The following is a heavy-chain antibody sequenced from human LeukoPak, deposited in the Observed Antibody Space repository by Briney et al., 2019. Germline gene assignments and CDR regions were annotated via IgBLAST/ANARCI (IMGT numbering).Heavy chain of an antibody. D-gene: IGHD3-22*01. CDR2: IYSGGST. J-gene: IGHJ4*02. CDR3: AYFDSSGYYYGRLRY. Sequence: GGSLRLSCAASGFTVSSNYMSWVRQAPGKGLEWVSVIYSGGSTYYADSVKGRFTISRDNSKNTLYPQMNSLRAEDTAVYFCAYFDSSGYYYGRLRYWGQGTPVTVSS. V-gene: IGHV3-53*01. CDR1: GFTVSSNY.